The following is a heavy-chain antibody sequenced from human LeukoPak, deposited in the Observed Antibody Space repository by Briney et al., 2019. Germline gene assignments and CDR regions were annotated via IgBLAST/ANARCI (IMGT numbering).Heavy chain of an antibody. V-gene: IGHV3-7*03. J-gene: IGHJ4*02. CDR1: GFTFSSYW. CDR2: IKQDGSEK. Sequence: GGPLRLSCAASGFTFSSYWMSWVRQAPGKGLEWVANIKQDGSEKYYVDSVKGRFTISRDNAENSLYLQMNSLRAEDTAVYYCARRRGTNYDFWSGRKNYFDYWGQGTLVTVSS. CDR3: ARRRGTNYDFWSGRKNYFDY. D-gene: IGHD3-3*01.